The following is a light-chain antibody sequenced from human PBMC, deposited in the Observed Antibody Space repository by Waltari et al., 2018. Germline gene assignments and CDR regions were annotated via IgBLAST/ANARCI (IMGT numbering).Light chain of an antibody. J-gene: IGKJ2*01. CDR2: AAS. CDR1: QRISNF. Sequence: DIQMTQSPSSLSASVGDRVTITCRASQRISNFLNWYQQKPGKAPKLLIYAASSLQSGGPSRFSASGSGTDFTLTISSLQPEDFATYFCQQSYSSLYTFGQGTKLEI. CDR3: QQSYSSLYT. V-gene: IGKV1-39*01.